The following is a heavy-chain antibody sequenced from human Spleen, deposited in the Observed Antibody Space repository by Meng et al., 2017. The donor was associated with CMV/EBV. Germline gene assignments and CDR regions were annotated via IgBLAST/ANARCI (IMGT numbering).Heavy chain of an antibody. J-gene: IGHJ4*02. D-gene: IGHD1-26*01. CDR2: ISSNGGST. CDR3: AREWRVSKWELHTGFDY. Sequence: FTLSSYAMHWVRQAPGKGLEYVSAISSNGGSTYYADSVKGRFTISRDNSKNTLYLQMGSLRAEDMAVYYCAREWRVSKWELHTGFDYWGQGTLVTVSS. CDR1: FTLSSYA. V-gene: IGHV3-64*02.